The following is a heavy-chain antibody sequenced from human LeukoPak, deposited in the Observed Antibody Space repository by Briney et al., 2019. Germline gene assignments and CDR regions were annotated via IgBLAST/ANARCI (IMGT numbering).Heavy chain of an antibody. Sequence: GGSLRLSCAVSGFTFRTYWMHWVRQVPGEGLVRVSRINEDGSITNYADSVKGRFTISRDNAKNSLYLQMSNLRAEDTAVYFCARGGGLDVWGQGATVTVSS. CDR1: GFTFRTYW. CDR2: INEDGSIT. CDR3: ARGGGLDV. D-gene: IGHD3-16*01. J-gene: IGHJ6*02. V-gene: IGHV3-74*01.